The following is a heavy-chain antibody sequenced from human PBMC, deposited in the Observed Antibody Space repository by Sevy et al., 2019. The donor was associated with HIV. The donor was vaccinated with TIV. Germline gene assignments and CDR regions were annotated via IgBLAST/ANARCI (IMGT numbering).Heavy chain of an antibody. CDR3: AKDILGDNSPWFFFDY. CDR1: GFTFRSYG. Sequence: GGSLRLSCVGSGFTFRSYGIHWVRQSPGKGLEWVAFISFDGRNTYSADSVKGRFTVSRDNSNNAVYLQMNNLRTEDTAMYYCAKDILGDNSPWFFFDYWGQGTQVTVSS. CDR2: ISFDGRNT. J-gene: IGHJ4*02. V-gene: IGHV3-30*18. D-gene: IGHD3-9*01.